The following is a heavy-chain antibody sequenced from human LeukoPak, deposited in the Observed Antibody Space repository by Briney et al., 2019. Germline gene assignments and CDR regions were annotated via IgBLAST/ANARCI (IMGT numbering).Heavy chain of an antibody. D-gene: IGHD3-22*01. CDR2: IYHSGST. J-gene: IGHJ4*02. V-gene: IGHV4-38-2*02. CDR1: GYSISSGYY. Sequence: SETLSLTCTVSGYSISSGYYWGWIRQPPGKGLEWIGSIYHSGSTYYNPSLKSRVTISVDTSKNQFSLKLSSVTAADTAVHYCARARAYYYDSSGSPVGYYFDYWGQGTLVTVSS. CDR3: ARARAYYYDSSGSPVGYYFDY.